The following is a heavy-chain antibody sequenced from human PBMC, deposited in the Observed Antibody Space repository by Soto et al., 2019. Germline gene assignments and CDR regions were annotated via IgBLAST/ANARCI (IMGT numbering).Heavy chain of an antibody. CDR3: GRHGERRKTVEY. Sequence: PSETLSLTCTVSGGSMTGYYWTWIRQSPEKGLEWIGYILDSGSTSYNPSLNPSHKSRVTISVNTSKNQFSLKVTSVTAADTAVYFCGRHGERRKTVEYWGQGTLVTVSS. V-gene: IGHV4-59*08. CDR1: GGSMTGYY. D-gene: IGHD1-1*01. J-gene: IGHJ4*02. CDR2: ILDSGST.